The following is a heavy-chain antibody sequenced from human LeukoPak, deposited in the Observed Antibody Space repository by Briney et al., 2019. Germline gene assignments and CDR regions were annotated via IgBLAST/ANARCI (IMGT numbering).Heavy chain of an antibody. CDR2: IGTAGDT. J-gene: IGHJ6*02. CDR3: ARAAYYYDSSGYYSLLGGGMDV. V-gene: IGHV3-13*01. D-gene: IGHD3-22*01. Sequence: GGSLRLSCAASGFTFSSYDMHWVRQATGKGLEWVSAIGTAGDTYYPGSVKGRFTISRENAKNSLYLQMNSLRAEDTAVYYCARAAYYYDSSGYYSLLGGGMDVWGQGTTVTVSS. CDR1: GFTFSSYD.